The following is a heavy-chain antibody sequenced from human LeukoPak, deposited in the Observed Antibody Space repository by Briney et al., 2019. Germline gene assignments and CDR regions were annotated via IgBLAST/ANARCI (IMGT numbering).Heavy chain of an antibody. J-gene: IGHJ4*02. Sequence: GGSLRLSCAASVFTFSSYSMNWVRQAPGKGLEWVSSISSSSSYIYYADSVKGRFTISRDNAKNSLYLQMNSLRAEDTAVYYCARAHQYSSSSNYWGQGTLVTVSS. CDR3: ARAHQYSSSSNY. CDR2: ISSSSSYI. V-gene: IGHV3-21*01. D-gene: IGHD6-6*01. CDR1: VFTFSSYS.